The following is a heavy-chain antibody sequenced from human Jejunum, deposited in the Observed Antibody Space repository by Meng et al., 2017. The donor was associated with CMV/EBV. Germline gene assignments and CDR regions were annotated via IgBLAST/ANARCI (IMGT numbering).Heavy chain of an antibody. CDR1: GFAVSSSY. V-gene: IGHV3-53*01. J-gene: IGHJ4*02. CDR3: ARGLVGSTTAFDY. Sequence: SCAASGFAVSSSYMSWVRQAPGEGLEWVSVIYSGSATYYADSVRGRFTISRDNSRNTVNLQMNSLRAEDTAVYYCARGLVGSTTAFDYWGQGTLVTVSS. D-gene: IGHD1-26*01. CDR2: IYSGSAT.